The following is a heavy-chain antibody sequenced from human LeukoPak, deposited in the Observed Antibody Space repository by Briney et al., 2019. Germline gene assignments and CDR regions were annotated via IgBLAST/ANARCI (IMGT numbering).Heavy chain of an antibody. V-gene: IGHV4-4*07. CDR2: IYTSGST. J-gene: IGHJ4*02. Sequence: KTSETLSLTCTVSGGSISSYYWSWIRQPAGKGLDWIGRIYTSGSTNYNPSLKSRVTMSVDTSKNQFSLKLSSVTAADTAVYYCARSGYSGYDPALAFDYWGQGTLVTVSS. D-gene: IGHD5-12*01. CDR1: GGSISSYY. CDR3: ARSGYSGYDPALAFDY.